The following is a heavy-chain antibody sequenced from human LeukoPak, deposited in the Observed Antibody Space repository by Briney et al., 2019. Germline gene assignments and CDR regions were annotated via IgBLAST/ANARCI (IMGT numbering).Heavy chain of an antibody. V-gene: IGHV4-59*08. Sequence: TSVTLSLTCTVSGGSISSYYWSWIRQPPGKGLEGIGYIYYSGSTNYNPSLKSLVTISVDTSKNQFSLKLSSVTAADTAVYYCARHGASYSSGLYTWGQGTLVTVSS. CDR2: IYYSGST. D-gene: IGHD6-19*01. J-gene: IGHJ1*01. CDR1: GGSISSYY. CDR3: ARHGASYSSGLYT.